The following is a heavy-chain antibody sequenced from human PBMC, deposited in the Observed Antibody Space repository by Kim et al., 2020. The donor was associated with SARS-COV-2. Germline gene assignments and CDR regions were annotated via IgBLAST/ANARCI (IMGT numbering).Heavy chain of an antibody. CDR3: ARLPHDSSGYIDS. CDR2: IYHSGST. Sequence: SDTLSLTCTVSGDSISNSFYYWGWIRQPPGKGLEWIGSIYHSGSTYDNPSLKSRVTISLDTSKNQFSLKLSSVTAADTAVYYCARLPHDSSGYIDSWGQGTLVTVSS. V-gene: IGHV4-39*01. D-gene: IGHD3-22*01. J-gene: IGHJ4*02. CDR1: GDSISNSFYY.